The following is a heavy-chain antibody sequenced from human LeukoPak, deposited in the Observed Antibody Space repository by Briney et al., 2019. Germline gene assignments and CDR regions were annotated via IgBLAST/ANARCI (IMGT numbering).Heavy chain of an antibody. V-gene: IGHV5-51*01. CDR1: GYSFTSYW. Sequence: GESLKISCKGSGYSFTSYWIGWVRQMPGKGLEWMGIIYPGDSDTRYSPSFQGQVTISADKSISTAYLQWSSLKASDTAMYYCASAYSSSWYRFDHWGQGTLVTVSS. D-gene: IGHD6-13*01. J-gene: IGHJ4*02. CDR3: ASAYSSSWYRFDH. CDR2: IYPGDSDT.